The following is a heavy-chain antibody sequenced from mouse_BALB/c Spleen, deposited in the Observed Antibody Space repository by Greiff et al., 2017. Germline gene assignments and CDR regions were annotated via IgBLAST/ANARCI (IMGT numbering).Heavy chain of an antibody. Sequence: VQLKQSGPGLVKPSQSLSLTCTVTGYSITSDYAWNWIRQFPGNKLEWMGYISYSGSTSYNPSLKSRISITRDTSKNQFFLQLNSVTTEDTATYYCARPYGYDSWFAYWGQGTLVTVSA. J-gene: IGHJ3*01. V-gene: IGHV3-2*02. CDR1: GYSITSDYA. CDR3: ARPYGYDSWFAY. D-gene: IGHD2-2*01. CDR2: ISYSGST.